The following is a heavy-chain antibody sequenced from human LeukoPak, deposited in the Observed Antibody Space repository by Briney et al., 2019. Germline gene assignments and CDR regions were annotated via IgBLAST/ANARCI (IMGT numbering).Heavy chain of an antibody. CDR1: GITFSNYW. V-gene: IGHV3-74*01. J-gene: IGHJ4*02. CDR3: VIDLGDYNDF. CDR2: INTQGTYT. Sequence: PGGSLRLSCVVSGITFSNYWMHWVRQDPGRGLLWVSRINTQGTYTNYADSVKGRFTISRDNAKNTLYLQMSSLRADDTAVYYCVIDLGDYNDFWGQGTLVSVPS. D-gene: IGHD2-15*01.